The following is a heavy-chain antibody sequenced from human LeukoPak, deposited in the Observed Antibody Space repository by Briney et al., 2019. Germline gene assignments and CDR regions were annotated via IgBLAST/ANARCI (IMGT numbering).Heavy chain of an antibody. CDR3: ARGRRLMYSSSGYMDV. CDR2: INHSGST. D-gene: IGHD6-6*01. CDR1: GGSFSGYY. Sequence: PSETLSLTCAVYGGSFSGYYWSWIRQPPGKGLEWIGEINHSGSTNYNPSLKSRVTISLDTSKNQFSLKLSSVTAADTAVYYCARGRRLMYSSSGYMDVWGKGTTVTVSS. J-gene: IGHJ6*03. V-gene: IGHV4-34*01.